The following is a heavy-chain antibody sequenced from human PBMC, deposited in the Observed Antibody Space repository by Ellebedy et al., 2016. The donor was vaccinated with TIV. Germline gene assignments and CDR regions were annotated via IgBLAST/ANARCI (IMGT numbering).Heavy chain of an antibody. D-gene: IGHD1-26*01. Sequence: PGGSLRLSCAASGFTFSSYSMNWVRQSPGRGLEWVSYISGGSSAIYYAESVKGRFTISRDNAKNSVYLQMSGLRDEDTAVYYCARGLGSVPPALRYWGQGTLITVSS. V-gene: IGHV3-48*02. CDR1: GFTFSSYS. CDR2: ISGGSSAI. J-gene: IGHJ4*02. CDR3: ARGLGSVPPALRY.